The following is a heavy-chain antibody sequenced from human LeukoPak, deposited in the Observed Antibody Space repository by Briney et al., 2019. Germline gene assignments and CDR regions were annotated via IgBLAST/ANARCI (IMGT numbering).Heavy chain of an antibody. CDR2: IIPIFGTA. Sequence: SVKVSCKASGGTFSSYAISWVRQAPGQGLEWMGGIIPIFGTANYAQKFQGRVTITADESTSTAYMELSSLRSEDTAVYYCSRLPVAGYCSSTSCSPLDYWGQGTLVTVSS. CDR1: GGTFSSYA. CDR3: SRLPVAGYCSSTSCSPLDY. J-gene: IGHJ4*02. D-gene: IGHD2-2*01. V-gene: IGHV1-69*13.